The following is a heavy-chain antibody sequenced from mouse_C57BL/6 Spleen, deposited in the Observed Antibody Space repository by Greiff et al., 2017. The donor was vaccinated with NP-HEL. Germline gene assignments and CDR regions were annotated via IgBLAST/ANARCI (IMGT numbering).Heavy chain of an antibody. Sequence: VQLQQSGPELVKPGASVKISCKASGYAFSSSWMNWVKQRPGKGLEWIGRIYPGDGDTNYNGKFKGKATLTADKSSSTAYMQLSSLTSEDSAVYFCAREGTTVVATRDFDYWGQGTTLTVSS. CDR2: IYPGDGDT. CDR1: GYAFSSSW. J-gene: IGHJ2*01. D-gene: IGHD1-1*01. V-gene: IGHV1-82*01. CDR3: AREGTTVVATRDFDY.